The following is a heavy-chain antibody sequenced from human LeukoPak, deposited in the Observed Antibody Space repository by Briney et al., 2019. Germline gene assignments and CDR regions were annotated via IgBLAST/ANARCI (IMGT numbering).Heavy chain of an antibody. CDR2: ISPYNGNT. CDR3: ARDLEAGGYFDY. V-gene: IGHV1-18*01. Sequence: ASVKVSCKASGYTFTTYGISWVRQAPGQGLEWMGWISPYNGNTNYAQKLQGRVTMTTDTSTSTTYMELRSLRSEDTAVYYCARDLEAGGYFDYWGEGTLVTVSS. CDR1: GYTFTTYG. D-gene: IGHD3-3*01. J-gene: IGHJ4*02.